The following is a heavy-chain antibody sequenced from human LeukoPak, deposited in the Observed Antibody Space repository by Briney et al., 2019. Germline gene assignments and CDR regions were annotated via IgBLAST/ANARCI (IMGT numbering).Heavy chain of an antibody. D-gene: IGHD6-13*01. V-gene: IGHV4-38-2*02. CDR3: ARKYSSSSSPSDY. Sequence: PSETLSLTCTVSGYSISSGYYWGWIRQPPGKGLEWIGSIYHSGSTCYNPSLKSRVTISVDTSKNQFSLKLSSVTAADTAVYYCARKYSSSSSPSDYWGQGTLVTVSS. J-gene: IGHJ4*02. CDR1: GYSISSGYY. CDR2: IYHSGST.